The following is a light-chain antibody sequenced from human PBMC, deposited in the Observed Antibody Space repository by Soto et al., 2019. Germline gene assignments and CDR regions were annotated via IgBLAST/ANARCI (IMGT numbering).Light chain of an antibody. CDR1: SSDVGSYDY. CDR3: QAYDYSLTAFV. J-gene: IGLJ3*02. CDR2: NVN. Sequence: QSALIQPPSVSGSPGQSVTISCTGTSSDVGSYDYVSWYQQHPGTVPKPMIYNVNTRPSGVPDRFSGSKSGNTASMTISGLQAEDEADYYCQAYDYSLTAFVFGGGTKLTVL. V-gene: IGLV2-11*01.